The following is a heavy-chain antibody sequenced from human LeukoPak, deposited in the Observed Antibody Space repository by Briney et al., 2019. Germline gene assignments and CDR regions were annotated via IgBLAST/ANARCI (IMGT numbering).Heavy chain of an antibody. D-gene: IGHD3-10*01. Sequence: GGSLRLSCAASGFTFSSYGMHWVRQAPGKGLEWVAFIRYDGSNKYYVDSVKGRFTISRDNSKNTLYLQMNSLRAEDTAVYYCAKGSVRYYYYMDVWGKGTTVTISS. CDR1: GFTFSSYG. J-gene: IGHJ6*03. V-gene: IGHV3-30*02. CDR3: AKGSVRYYYYMDV. CDR2: IRYDGSNK.